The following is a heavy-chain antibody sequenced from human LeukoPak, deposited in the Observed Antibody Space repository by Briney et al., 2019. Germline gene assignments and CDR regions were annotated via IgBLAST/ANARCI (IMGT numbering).Heavy chain of an antibody. CDR3: ARQTGSGLFILP. J-gene: IGHJ4*02. CDR2: IYYTGNT. D-gene: IGHD3/OR15-3a*01. Sequence: SETLSLTCTVSGDSISSSNSYWGWIRQPPGKGLEWIGSIYYTGNTYYNASLKSQVSISIDTSKNQFSLKLTSVTAADTSVYYCARQTGSGLFILPGGQGTLVTVSS. CDR1: GDSISSSNSY. V-gene: IGHV4-39*01.